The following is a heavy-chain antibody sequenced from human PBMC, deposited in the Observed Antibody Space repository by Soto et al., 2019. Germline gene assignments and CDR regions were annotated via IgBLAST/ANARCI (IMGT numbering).Heavy chain of an antibody. J-gene: IGHJ3*02. CDR2: IVVGSGNT. CDR3: AAGPGSETAFDI. CDR1: GFTFTSSA. Sequence: SVKVSCKASGFTFTSSAVQWVRQARGQRLEWIGWIVVGSGNTNYAQKFQERVTITRDMSTSTAYMELSSLRSEDTAVYYCAAGPGSETAFDIWGQGTMVTVSS. D-gene: IGHD1-26*01. V-gene: IGHV1-58*01.